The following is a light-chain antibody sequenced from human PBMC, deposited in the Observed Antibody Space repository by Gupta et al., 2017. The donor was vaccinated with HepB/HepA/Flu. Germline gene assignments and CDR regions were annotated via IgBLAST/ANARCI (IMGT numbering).Light chain of an antibody. Sequence: MVMTQLPATLSVSRVKRVTLTCRASQNIRSYLAWCQQKPGQAPRLHIYDESNRATGIPARFSGSGSGTEFTLTISSQQSEDFAVYYCQQKDNWPLTFGQGTKVECK. CDR3: QQKDNWPLT. J-gene: IGKJ1*01. V-gene: IGKV3-15*01. CDR1: QNIRSY. CDR2: DES.